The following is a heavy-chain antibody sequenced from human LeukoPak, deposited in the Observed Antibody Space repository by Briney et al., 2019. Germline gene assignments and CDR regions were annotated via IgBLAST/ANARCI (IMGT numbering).Heavy chain of an antibody. J-gene: IGHJ4*02. CDR2: INPSGGST. CDR3: ATVESSGSFDY. V-gene: IGHV1-46*01. Sequence: ASVTVSCTASGYTFTSYYMHWVRQAPGQGLEWMGIINPSGGSTSYAQKFQGRVTMTRDTSTSTVYMELSSLRSEDTAVYYCATVESSGSFDYWGQGTLVTVSS. CDR1: GYTFTSYY. D-gene: IGHD3-10*01.